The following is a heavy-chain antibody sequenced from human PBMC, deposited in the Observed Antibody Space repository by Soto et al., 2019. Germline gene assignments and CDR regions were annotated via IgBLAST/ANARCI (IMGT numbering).Heavy chain of an antibody. Sequence: QLQLQESGPGLVKPSETLSLTCTVSGGSISSSSYYWGWIRQPPGKGLEWIGSIYYSGSTYYNPSLWRRVSISVYASRNQFSLKLSSVTGADTGVYYCARHNPPFDFWSGYYLYYYYCYMDVWGKGTTVTVSS. D-gene: IGHD3-3*01. J-gene: IGHJ6*03. CDR3: ARHNPPFDFWSGYYLYYYYCYMDV. CDR2: IYYSGST. V-gene: IGHV4-39*01. CDR1: GGSISSSSYY.